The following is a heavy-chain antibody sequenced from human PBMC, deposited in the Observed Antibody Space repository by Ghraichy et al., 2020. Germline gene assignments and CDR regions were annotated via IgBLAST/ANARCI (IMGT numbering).Heavy chain of an antibody. D-gene: IGHD2-15*01. CDR2: LNPNSGAT. CDR1: GYTFTDYF. Sequence: ASVKVSCKASGYTFTDYFMHWVRQAPGQGLEWMGWLNPNSGATNYAQKFQGGVTMTRDTSISTAYMELSRLTSDDTAVYYCARERSGGRAFDIWGQGTMVTVSS. CDR3: ARERSGGRAFDI. J-gene: IGHJ3*02. V-gene: IGHV1-2*02.